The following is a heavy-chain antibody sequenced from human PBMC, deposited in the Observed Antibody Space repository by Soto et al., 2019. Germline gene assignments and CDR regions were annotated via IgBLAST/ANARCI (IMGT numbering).Heavy chain of an antibody. CDR2: INHSGST. CDR3: ARGVAAEI. J-gene: IGHJ4*02. CDR1: GGSFSGYY. V-gene: IGHV4-34*01. D-gene: IGHD6-13*01. Sequence: PSETLSLTCAVYGGSFSGYYWSWIRQPPGKGLEWIGEINHSGSTNYNPSLKSRVTISVDTSKNQFSLKLSSVTAADTAVYYCARGVAAEIWGQGTLVTVYS.